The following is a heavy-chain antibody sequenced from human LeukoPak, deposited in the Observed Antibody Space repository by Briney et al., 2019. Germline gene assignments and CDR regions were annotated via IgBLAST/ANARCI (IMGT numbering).Heavy chain of an antibody. CDR1: GYTFTGYY. D-gene: IGHD3-22*01. CDR3: ARVAYDSSGFPFLDY. J-gene: IGHJ4*02. CDR2: INPNSGGT. Sequence: ASVKVSCKASGYTFTGYYMHWVRQAPGQGLEWMGWINPNSGGTNYAQKFQGRVTMTRDTSISTAYMELSRLRSDDTAVYYCARVAYDSSGFPFLDYWGQGALVTVSS. V-gene: IGHV1-2*02.